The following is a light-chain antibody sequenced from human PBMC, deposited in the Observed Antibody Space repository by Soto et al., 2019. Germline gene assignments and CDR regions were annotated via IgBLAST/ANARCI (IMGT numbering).Light chain of an antibody. CDR3: QQYGSSPET. CDR2: GAS. J-gene: IGKJ1*01. Sequence: ELVSTQSPGTLSLSPGERATLSCRASQSVSSSYLAWYQQKPGQAPRLLIYGASSRATGIPDRFSGSGSGTDFTLTISRLEPEDFAVYYCQQYGSSPETFGQGTKV. CDR1: QSVSSSY. V-gene: IGKV3-20*01.